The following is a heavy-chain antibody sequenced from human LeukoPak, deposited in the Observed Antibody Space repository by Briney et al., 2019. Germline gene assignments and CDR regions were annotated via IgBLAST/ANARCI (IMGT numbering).Heavy chain of an antibody. CDR2: ITGSGGTT. CDR1: GFTFRDYA. D-gene: IGHD4-17*01. V-gene: IGHV3-23*01. J-gene: IGHJ1*01. CDR3: GKDPNGDYVGAFDFQR. Sequence: GGSLRLSXAASGFTFRDYAVVWVRQAPGKGVEWVSAITGSGGTTYYADSVRGRFTIYRDNSKNTLYLQMNSLRGEDTAVYYCGKDPNGDYVGAFDFQRWGQGTLVTVSS.